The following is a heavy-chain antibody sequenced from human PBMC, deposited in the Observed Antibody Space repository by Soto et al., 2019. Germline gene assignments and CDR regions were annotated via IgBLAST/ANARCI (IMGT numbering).Heavy chain of an antibody. CDR2: ISAYNGNT. D-gene: IGHD3-16*01. CDR1: GYTFTSYG. CDR3: ARGAEITNDY. Sequence: GASVKVSCKASGYTFTSYGISWVRQAPGQGLEGMGWISAYNGNTNYAQKLQGTVTMTTDTSTSTADMELRSLRSEDTAVYYGARGAEITNDYCGQGTLVTGCS. V-gene: IGHV1-18*01. J-gene: IGHJ4*02.